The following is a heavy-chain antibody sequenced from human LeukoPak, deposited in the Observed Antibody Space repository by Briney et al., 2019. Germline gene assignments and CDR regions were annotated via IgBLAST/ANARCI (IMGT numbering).Heavy chain of an antibody. J-gene: IGHJ4*02. V-gene: IGHV4-59*01. CDR3: ARGYGDFRVEGRYFHS. Sequence: SETLSLTCTVSDGSITNYDWSWVRQPPGKGLEFLGHVHYSGTANYYPSLRSRVTISIDTSKKHFFLKLKSVTAPDTAVYYCARGYGDFRVEGRYFHSWGQGTLVTVSS. D-gene: IGHD4-17*01. CDR1: DGSITNYD. CDR2: VHYSGTA.